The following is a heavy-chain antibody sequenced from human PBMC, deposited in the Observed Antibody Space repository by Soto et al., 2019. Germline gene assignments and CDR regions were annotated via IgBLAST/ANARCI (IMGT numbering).Heavy chain of an antibody. J-gene: IGHJ4*02. Sequence: ESGGGVVQPGRSLRLSCAASGFTFSSYAMHWVRQAPGKGLEWVAVISYDGSNKYYADSVKGRFTISRDNSKNTLYLQMNSLSAEDTAVYYCARDLHLVEMATITAFDYWGQGTLVTVSS. V-gene: IGHV3-30-3*01. CDR2: ISYDGSNK. CDR1: GFTFSSYA. CDR3: ARDLHLVEMATITAFDY. D-gene: IGHD5-12*01.